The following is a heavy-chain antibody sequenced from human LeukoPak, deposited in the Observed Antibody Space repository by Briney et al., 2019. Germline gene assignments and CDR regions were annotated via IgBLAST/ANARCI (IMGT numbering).Heavy chain of an antibody. J-gene: IGHJ4*02. V-gene: IGHV3-30*09. D-gene: IGHD4-11*01. CDR3: ATVTKVAFDY. CDR2: VSVEGTGR. CDR1: GFLFRSYT. Sequence: GGSLRLSCTASGFLFRSYTFYGFRQAPGKGLEWVASVSVEGTGRYFPGSVEGRFAISRDDSKKSVFLQMSNLRHEDTAVYFCATVTKVAFDYWGQGTLVTVSS.